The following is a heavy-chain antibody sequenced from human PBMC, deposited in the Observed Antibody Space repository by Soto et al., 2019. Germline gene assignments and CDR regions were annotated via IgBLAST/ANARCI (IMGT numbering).Heavy chain of an antibody. J-gene: IGHJ5*02. D-gene: IGHD2-2*01. CDR2: ISGSGGST. Sequence: GGSLRLSCAASGLTFSSYAMSWVRQAPGKGLEWVSAISGSGGSTYYADSVKGRFTISRDNSKNTLYLQMNSLRAEDTAVYYCASPSRYQLPEDWFDPWGQGTLVTVSS. V-gene: IGHV3-23*01. CDR3: ASPSRYQLPEDWFDP. CDR1: GLTFSSYA.